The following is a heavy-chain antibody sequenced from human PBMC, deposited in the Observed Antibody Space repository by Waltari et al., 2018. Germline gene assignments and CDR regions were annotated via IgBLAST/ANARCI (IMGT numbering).Heavy chain of an antibody. CDR1: GASFSAYY. J-gene: IGHJ5*02. V-gene: IGHV4-34*01. CDR2: IRHPGNT. CDR3: TRGGNYDFWSHRPFVDP. D-gene: IGHD3-3*01. Sequence: QVQLQQWGAGLLKPSETLSLTCSVSGASFSAYYWGWVRHVPGKGLEWIGQIRHPGNTNYNPSLPSRVAISIDTSRNQFSLRVFSVTAADTGLYFCTRGGNYDFWSHRPFVDPWGQGTRVTVSS.